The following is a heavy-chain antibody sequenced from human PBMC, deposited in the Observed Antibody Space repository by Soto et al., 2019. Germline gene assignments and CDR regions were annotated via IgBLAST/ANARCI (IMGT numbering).Heavy chain of an antibody. CDR2: INHSGST. Sequence: SETLSLTCAVYGGSFSGYYWSWIRQPPGKGLEWIGEINHSGSTNYNPSLKSRVTISVDTSKNQFSLKLSSVTAADTAVYYCAGQTFTIAAASYGGSNWFDPWGPGTLVTVSS. CDR3: AGQTFTIAAASYGGSNWFDP. J-gene: IGHJ5*02. CDR1: GGSFSGYY. V-gene: IGHV4-34*01. D-gene: IGHD6-25*01.